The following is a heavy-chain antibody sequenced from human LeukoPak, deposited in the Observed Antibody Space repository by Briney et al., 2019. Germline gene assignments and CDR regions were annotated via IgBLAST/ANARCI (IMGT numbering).Heavy chain of an antibody. CDR1: GYTFTIYY. V-gene: IGHV1-46*01. Sequence: ASVKVSCKASGYTFTIYYIHWVRQAPGQGLEWMGIINPSGGSTTYAQNFQGRVTMTRDTSTSTVYMELSRLRSEDTAVCYCARGRSQMDVWGQGTTVTVSS. J-gene: IGHJ6*02. CDR3: ARGRSQMDV. CDR2: INPSGGST.